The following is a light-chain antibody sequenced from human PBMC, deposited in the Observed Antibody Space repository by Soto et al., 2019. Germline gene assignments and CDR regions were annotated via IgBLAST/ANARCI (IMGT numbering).Light chain of an antibody. Sequence: EIVMTQSPATLSVSPGERATLSCRASQSVSSNLAWYQQKPGQAPRLLIYGASTRATGIPARFSGSGSGTEFTLTISSLQSEDFAVYDCQQYKNWRAAYPFGQGTKLEIK. V-gene: IGKV3-15*01. CDR2: GAS. CDR1: QSVSSN. CDR3: QQYKNWRAAYP. J-gene: IGKJ2*01.